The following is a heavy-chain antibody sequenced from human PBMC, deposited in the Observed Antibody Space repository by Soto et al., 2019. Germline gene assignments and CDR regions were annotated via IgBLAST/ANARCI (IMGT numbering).Heavy chain of an antibody. Sequence: EVQLLESGGGLVQPGGSLRLSCAASGFTFSSYAMSWVRQAPGKGLEWVSAISGSGGSTYYADSVKGRFTISRDNSKNTLYLQMNSLRAEDTAVYYCARDEVRDLYYYYGMDVWGQGTTVTVSS. CDR3: ARDEVRDLYYYYGMDV. CDR1: GFTFSSYA. J-gene: IGHJ6*02. V-gene: IGHV3-23*01. CDR2: ISGSGGST. D-gene: IGHD3-22*01.